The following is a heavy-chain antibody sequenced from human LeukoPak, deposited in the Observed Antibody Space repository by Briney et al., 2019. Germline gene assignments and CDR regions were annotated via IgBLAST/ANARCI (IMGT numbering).Heavy chain of an antibody. J-gene: IGHJ3*02. V-gene: IGHV3-7*03. CDR2: IKQDGSEK. CDR1: GFTFSSYW. D-gene: IGHD4-17*01. CDR3: AKDLTYGEYAGGDAFDI. Sequence: GGSLRLSCAASGFTFSSYWMSWVRQAPGKGLEWVANIKQDGSEKYYVDAVKGRFTISRDNSKNTLYLQMNSLRAEDTVVYYCAKDLTYGEYAGGDAFDIWGQGTMVTVSS.